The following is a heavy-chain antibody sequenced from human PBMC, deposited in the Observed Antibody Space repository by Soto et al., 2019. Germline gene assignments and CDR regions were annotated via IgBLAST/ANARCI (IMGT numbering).Heavy chain of an antibody. CDR2: ISGSGGST. D-gene: IGHD3-22*01. J-gene: IGHJ5*02. Sequence: GGSLRLSCAVSGVTFSSYAMSWVRHAPGKGLEWVSAISGSGGSTYYADSVKGRFTISRDNSKNTLYLQMNSLRAEDTAVYYCALVGVGSFDLWAQGTLVPVSS. V-gene: IGHV3-23*01. CDR1: GVTFSSYA. CDR3: ALVGVGSFDL.